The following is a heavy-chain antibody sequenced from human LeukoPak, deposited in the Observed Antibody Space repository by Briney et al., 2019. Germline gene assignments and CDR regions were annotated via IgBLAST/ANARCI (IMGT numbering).Heavy chain of an antibody. CDR2: INPNTGGP. Sequence: VSVNVSCMASGYTFNDYYIHWVRQAPAQGLEGMGWINPNTGGPNYAQNFQGRVTMTRDTSITTAYMELSRLRSDDTAVYYCARDYGGNSGALDACDIWRQGTMVTVSS. CDR3: ARDYGGNSGALDACDI. CDR1: GYTFNDYY. J-gene: IGHJ3*02. D-gene: IGHD4-23*01. V-gene: IGHV1-2*02.